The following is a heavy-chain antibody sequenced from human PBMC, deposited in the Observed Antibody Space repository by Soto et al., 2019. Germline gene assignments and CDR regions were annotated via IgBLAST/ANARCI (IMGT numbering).Heavy chain of an antibody. CDR1: GFTFSSYA. Sequence: QVQLVESGGGVVQPGRSLRLSCAASGFTFSSYAMHWVRQAPGKGLEWVAVISYDGSNKYYADSVKGRFTISRDNSKNTLYLPINSLRAEDTAVYYCARDRFYGDMYYYGMDVWGQGTTVTVSS. CDR3: ARDRFYGDMYYYGMDV. D-gene: IGHD4-17*01. J-gene: IGHJ6*02. CDR2: ISYDGSNK. V-gene: IGHV3-30*01.